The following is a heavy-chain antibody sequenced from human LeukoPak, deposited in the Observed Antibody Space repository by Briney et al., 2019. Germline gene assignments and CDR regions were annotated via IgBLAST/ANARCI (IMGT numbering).Heavy chain of an antibody. J-gene: IGHJ3*02. CDR2: IYYSGST. V-gene: IGHV4-30-4*01. Sequence: PSQTLSLTCTVSGGSISSGDYYWSWIRQPPGKGLEWIGYIYYSGSTYYNPSLKSRVTISVDTSKNQFSLKLSSVTAADTAVYYCARGGTVGATAYAFDIWGQGTMVTVSS. CDR1: GGSISSGDYY. CDR3: ARGGTVGATAYAFDI. D-gene: IGHD1-26*01.